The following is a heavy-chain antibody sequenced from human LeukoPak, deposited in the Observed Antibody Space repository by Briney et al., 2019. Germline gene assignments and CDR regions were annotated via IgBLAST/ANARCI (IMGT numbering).Heavy chain of an antibody. D-gene: IGHD1-26*01. CDR1: GFTVSSNY. CDR2: ISGSGGST. Sequence: QTGGSLRLSCAASGFTVSSNYMSWVRQAPGKGLEWVSAISGSGGSTYYADSVKGRFTISRDNSKNTLYLQMNSLRAEDTAVYYCAPKGIVGATFDYWGQGTLVTVSS. CDR3: APKGIVGATFDY. V-gene: IGHV3-23*01. J-gene: IGHJ4*02.